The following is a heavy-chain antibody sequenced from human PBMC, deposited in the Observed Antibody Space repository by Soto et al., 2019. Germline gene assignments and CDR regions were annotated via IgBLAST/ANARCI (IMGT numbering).Heavy chain of an antibody. J-gene: IGHJ4*02. CDR1: GFTFSSYS. CDR2: ISANGVTT. V-gene: IGHV3-48*01. D-gene: IGHD6-19*01. Sequence: EVQLVESGGGLVQPGGSLRLSCSASGFTFSSYSMNWVRQAPGKGLEWVSYISANGVTTRYADSVKGRFTISRDNAKTSLYLQMNSLRGEDTAVYYCARAQWLGGVYWGQGTLVTVSS. CDR3: ARAQWLGGVY.